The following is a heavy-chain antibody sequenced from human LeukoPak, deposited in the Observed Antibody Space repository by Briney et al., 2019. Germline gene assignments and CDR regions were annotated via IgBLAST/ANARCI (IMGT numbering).Heavy chain of an antibody. V-gene: IGHV4-59*01. Sequence: SETLSLTCTVSGGSISSYYWSWIRQPPARGLEWIGYIYYSGSANCSPTFKSPVTISVDTSKIQFSLKLCSVTAADTAVYYCARDGSYDILTGSPDAFDIWGQGTMVTVSS. CDR1: GGSISSYY. CDR2: IYYSGSA. CDR3: ARDGSYDILTGSPDAFDI. D-gene: IGHD3-9*01. J-gene: IGHJ3*02.